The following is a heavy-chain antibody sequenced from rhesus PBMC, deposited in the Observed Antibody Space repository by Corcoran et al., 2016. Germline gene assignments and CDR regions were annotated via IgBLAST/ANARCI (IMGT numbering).Heavy chain of an antibody. V-gene: IGHV4-80*01. Sequence: QVQLQESGPGLVKPSATLSLTCAVSGGSSWNNWWRWIRQPPGKGLEWIGESNGNKWISKYTPSFTRLVTSSEDASKAQFSLKLASVTAAATAVVYCARYDFRGDNSYCFDYWGQGVLVAVSS. CDR3: ARYDFRGDNSYCFDY. CDR1: GGSSWNNW. CDR2: SNGNKWIS. J-gene: IGHJ4*01. D-gene: IGHD1-20*01.